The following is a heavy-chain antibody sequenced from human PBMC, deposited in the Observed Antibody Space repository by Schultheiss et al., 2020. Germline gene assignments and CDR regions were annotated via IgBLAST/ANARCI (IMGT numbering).Heavy chain of an antibody. V-gene: IGHV1-8*01. Sequence: ASVKVSCKASGYTFTSYDINWVRQATGQGLEWMGWMNPNSGNTGYAQKFQGWVTMTRDTSISTAYMELSRLRSDDTAVYYCARDRGQQLALYYFDYWGQGTLVTVAS. CDR2: MNPNSGNT. CDR1: GYTFTSYD. CDR3: ARDRGQQLALYYFDY. J-gene: IGHJ4*02. D-gene: IGHD6-13*01.